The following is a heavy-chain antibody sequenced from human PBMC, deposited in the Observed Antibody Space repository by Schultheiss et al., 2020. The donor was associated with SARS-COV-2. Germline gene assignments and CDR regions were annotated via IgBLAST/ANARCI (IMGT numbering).Heavy chain of an antibody. Sequence: ASVKVSCKASGYTFTNYAMHWVRQAPGQGLEWMGWINPNSGGTNYAQKFQGWVTMTRDTSISTAYMELSRLRSDDTAVYYCARDPLTMVRGDRRYYYGMDVWGQGTTVTVSS. CDR1: GYTFTNYA. J-gene: IGHJ6*02. V-gene: IGHV1-2*04. D-gene: IGHD3-10*01. CDR2: INPNSGGT. CDR3: ARDPLTMVRGDRRYYYGMDV.